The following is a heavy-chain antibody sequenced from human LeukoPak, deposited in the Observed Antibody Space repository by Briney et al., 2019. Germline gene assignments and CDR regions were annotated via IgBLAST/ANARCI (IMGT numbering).Heavy chain of an antibody. J-gene: IGHJ3*02. CDR3: AKDLTFGGVSDAFDI. D-gene: IGHD3-16*01. CDR1: GFTFSSYE. CDR2: ISGSGGST. V-gene: IGHV3-23*01. Sequence: PGGSLRLSCAASGFTFSSYEMNWVRQAPGKGLEWVSAISGSGGSTYYADSVKGRFTISRDNSKNTLYLQMNSLRAEDTAVYYCAKDLTFGGVSDAFDIWGQGTMVTVSS.